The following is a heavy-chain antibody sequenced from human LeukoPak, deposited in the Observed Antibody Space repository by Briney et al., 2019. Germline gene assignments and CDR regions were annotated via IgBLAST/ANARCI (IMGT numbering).Heavy chain of an antibody. Sequence: GESLKISCKGSGYSFTSYWIGWVRQIPGKGLEWMGIIYPGDSDTRYSPSFQGQVTISADKSISTAYLQWSSLKASDTAMYYCASHIGGGYCSSTSCSFDYWGQGTLVTVSS. D-gene: IGHD2-2*03. CDR1: GYSFTSYW. CDR3: ASHIGGGYCSSTSCSFDY. V-gene: IGHV5-51*01. J-gene: IGHJ4*02. CDR2: IYPGDSDT.